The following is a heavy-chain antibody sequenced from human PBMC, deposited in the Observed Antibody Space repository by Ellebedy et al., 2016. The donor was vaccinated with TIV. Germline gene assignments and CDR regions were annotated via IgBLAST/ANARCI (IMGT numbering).Heavy chain of an antibody. CDR2: ISSSSSYI. D-gene: IGHD3-10*01. CDR3: ARDLPLRPGKVNWFDP. V-gene: IGHV3-21*01. Sequence: GESLKISCAASGFTFSSYEMNWVRQAPGKGLEWVSSISSSSSYIYYADSVKGRFTISRDNAKNSLYLQMNSLRAEDTAVYYCARDLPLRPGKVNWFDPWGQGTLVTVSS. CDR1: GFTFSSYE. J-gene: IGHJ5*02.